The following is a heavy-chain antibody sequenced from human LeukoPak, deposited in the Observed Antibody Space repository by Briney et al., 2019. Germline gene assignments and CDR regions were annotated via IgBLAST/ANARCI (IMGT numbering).Heavy chain of an antibody. CDR2: ITWNGATT. V-gene: IGHV3-20*04. Sequence: GGSLRLSCAASGFTFDDYGMSWVRQAPGKGLEWVSGITWNGATTGFADSVKGRFTISRDIAKNSLYLGMSSLRAEDTAFYYCAREYGDYSSYFDLWGRGTLVTVPS. J-gene: IGHJ2*01. CDR1: GFTFDDYG. D-gene: IGHD4-17*01. CDR3: AREYGDYSSYFDL.